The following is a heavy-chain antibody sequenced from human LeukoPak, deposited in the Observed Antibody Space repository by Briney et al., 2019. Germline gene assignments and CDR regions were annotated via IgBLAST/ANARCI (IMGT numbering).Heavy chain of an antibody. D-gene: IGHD6-19*01. CDR1: GFTFSTYA. J-gene: IGHJ3*02. Sequence: PGGSLRLSCAASGFTFSTYAMSWVRQAPGKGLEWVSSISGSGGSTFYADSVKGRFTISRDNSKNTLYLQMNSLRAEDTAVYYCARRITVVARDAFDIWGQGTMVTVSS. CDR2: ISGSGGST. CDR3: ARRITVVARDAFDI. V-gene: IGHV3-23*01.